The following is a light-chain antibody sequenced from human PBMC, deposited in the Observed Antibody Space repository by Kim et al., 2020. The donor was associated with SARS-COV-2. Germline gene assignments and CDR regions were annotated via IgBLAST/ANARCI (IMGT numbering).Light chain of an antibody. CDR1: RLGDKY. V-gene: IGLV3-1*01. CDR3: QAWDSSTVV. J-gene: IGLJ2*01. CDR2: QDS. Sequence: VSPGQTATITCSADRLGDKYACCYQQKPGQSPVLVIYQDSTRPSGIPERFSGSNSGNTATLTISGTQAMDEADYYCQAWDSSTVVFGGGTQLTVL.